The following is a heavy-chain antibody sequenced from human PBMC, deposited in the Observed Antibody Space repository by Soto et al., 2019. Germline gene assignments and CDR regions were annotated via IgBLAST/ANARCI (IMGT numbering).Heavy chain of an antibody. CDR3: TRGLDY. CDR2: IFRSGGT. J-gene: IGHJ4*02. CDR1: GGSISSNHW. V-gene: IGHV4-4*02. Sequence: PSETLSLTCVVSGGSISSNHWWNWVRQPPGKGLEWIGEIFRSGGTNYNPSLKSRVTISVDKSKNQFSLKLSSVPAADTAVYYCTRGLDYWGQGTLVTVS.